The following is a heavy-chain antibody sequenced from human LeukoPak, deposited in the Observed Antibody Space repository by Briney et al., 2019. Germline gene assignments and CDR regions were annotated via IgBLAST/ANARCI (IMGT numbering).Heavy chain of an antibody. Sequence: GASGKVSCKGSGYTFTICGISWVRQGQGQGKGWMGLIGAYNDNTNYAQKHQGRVSMTTDTSTSTAYMELRSLRSDDTAVYYCARDLPAPSITMVRGVIDYWGQGTLVTVSS. D-gene: IGHD3-10*01. J-gene: IGHJ4*02. CDR1: GYTFTICG. CDR3: ARDLPAPSITMVRGVIDY. V-gene: IGHV1-18*04. CDR2: IGAYNDNT.